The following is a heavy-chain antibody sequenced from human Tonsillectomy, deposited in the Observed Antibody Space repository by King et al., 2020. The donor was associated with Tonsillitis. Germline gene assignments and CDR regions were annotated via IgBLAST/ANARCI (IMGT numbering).Heavy chain of an antibody. CDR3: ASEDTAMVTVDY. V-gene: IGHV3-33*01. D-gene: IGHD5-18*01. CDR1: GFTFSSYG. CDR2: IWYDGSNK. J-gene: IGHJ4*02. Sequence: VQLVESGGGVVQPGRSLRLSCAASGFTFSSYGMHWVRQAPGKGLEWVAVIWYDGSNKYYADPVKGRFTIYRENSKNTLYLQMNSLRAEDTAVYYCASEDTAMVTVDYWGQGTLVTVSS.